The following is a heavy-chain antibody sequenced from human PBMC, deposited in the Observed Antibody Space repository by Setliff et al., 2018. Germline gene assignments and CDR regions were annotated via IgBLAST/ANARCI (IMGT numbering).Heavy chain of an antibody. D-gene: IGHD1-1*01. Sequence: SETLSLTCTVSGGSISTYYWSWIRQPPGKGLEWIGRIHYSGNTYYNASLKSRVIISVDTAQNQFSLSLSSVTAADTAVYYCARTGTYRYFDYWGQGTLVTVPQ. V-gene: IGHV4-59*05. CDR3: ARTGTYRYFDY. J-gene: IGHJ4*02. CDR1: GGSISTYY. CDR2: IHYSGNT.